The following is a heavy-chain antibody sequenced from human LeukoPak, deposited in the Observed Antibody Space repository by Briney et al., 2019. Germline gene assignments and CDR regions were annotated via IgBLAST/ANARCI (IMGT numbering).Heavy chain of an antibody. Sequence: SETLSLTCAVYGGSFSGYYWSWIREPPGKGLEWIGEINHSGSTNYNPSLKSRVTISVDTSKNQFSLKLSSVTAADTAVYYCAGAGSTPYYYYYMDVWGKGTTVTVSS. CDR1: GGSFSGYY. V-gene: IGHV4-34*01. D-gene: IGHD1-26*01. CDR2: INHSGST. J-gene: IGHJ6*03. CDR3: AGAGSTPYYYYYMDV.